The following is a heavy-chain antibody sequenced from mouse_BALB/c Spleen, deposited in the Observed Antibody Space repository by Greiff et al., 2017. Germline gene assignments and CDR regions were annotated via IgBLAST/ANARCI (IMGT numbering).Heavy chain of an antibody. CDR3: ARFYYYAMDY. V-gene: IGHV1-80*01. CDR2: IYPGDGDT. CDR1: GYAFSSSW. J-gene: IGHJ4*01. Sequence: VQLQQSGAELVKPGASVKISCKASGYAFSSSWMNWVKQRPGQGLEWIGRIYPGDGDTNYNGKFKGKATLTADKSSSTAYMQLSSLTSVDSAVYFCARFYYYAMDYWGQGTSVTVSS.